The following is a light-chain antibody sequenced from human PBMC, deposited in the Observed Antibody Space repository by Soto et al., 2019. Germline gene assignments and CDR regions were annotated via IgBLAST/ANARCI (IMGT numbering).Light chain of an antibody. V-gene: IGKV2-28*01. CDR2: LGS. J-gene: IGKJ2*01. CDR3: MQALQTPYT. CDR1: QSLLHSNGYTY. Sequence: DIVMTQSPLSLPVTPGEPASISCRSSQSLLHSNGYTYLDWYLQKPGQSPQLLIYLGSTRASGVPDRFSGSGSGTDFTRKISRVEAEDVGVYYCMQALQTPYTFGQGTKLEIK.